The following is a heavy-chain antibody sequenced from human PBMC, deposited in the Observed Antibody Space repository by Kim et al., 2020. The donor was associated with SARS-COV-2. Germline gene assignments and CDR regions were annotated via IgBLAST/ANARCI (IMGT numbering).Heavy chain of an antibody. J-gene: IGHJ4*02. Sequence: GGSLRLSCAASGFTFSSYEMNWVRQAPGKGLEWVSYISSSGSTIYYADSVKGRFTISRDNAKNSLYLQMNSLRAEDTAVYYCARDRDGWHYFDYWGQGTLVTVSS. V-gene: IGHV3-48*03. CDR1: GFTFSSYE. CDR3: ARDRDGWHYFDY. CDR2: ISSSGSTI. D-gene: IGHD6-19*01.